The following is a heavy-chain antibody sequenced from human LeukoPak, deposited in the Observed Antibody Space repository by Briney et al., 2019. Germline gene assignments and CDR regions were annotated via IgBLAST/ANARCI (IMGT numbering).Heavy chain of an antibody. CDR1: GFTFSSFA. Sequence: GGSLRLSCAASGFTFSSFAMSWVRQAPGKGLEWVSAISGSGGGTYYADSVKGRFTISRVNSKNTLYLQMNSLRAEDTAVYYCAKDSDFWSGNYDYWGQGTLVTVSS. V-gene: IGHV3-23*01. J-gene: IGHJ4*02. CDR3: AKDSDFWSGNYDY. D-gene: IGHD3-3*01. CDR2: ISGSGGGT.